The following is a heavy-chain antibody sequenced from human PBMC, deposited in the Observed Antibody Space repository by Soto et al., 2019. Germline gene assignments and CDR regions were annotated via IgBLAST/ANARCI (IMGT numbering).Heavy chain of an antibody. CDR2: ISGSGGST. V-gene: IGHV3-23*01. Sequence: EVQLLESGGGLVQPGGSLRLSCAGSGFTFSSYAMSWVRQAPGKGLEWVSAISGSGGSTYYADSVKGRITISRDNAKNPLYLQRNSLRAEDTAVYYCAKMTTVTTFFTYWGRGTLVTVSS. CDR3: AKMTTVTTFFTY. D-gene: IGHD4-17*01. CDR1: GFTFSSYA. J-gene: IGHJ4*02.